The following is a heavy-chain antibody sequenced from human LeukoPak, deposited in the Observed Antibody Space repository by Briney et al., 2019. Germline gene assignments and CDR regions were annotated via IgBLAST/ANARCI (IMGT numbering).Heavy chain of an antibody. CDR2: ISWNSGSI. Sequence: PGRSLRLSCAASGFTFDDYAMHWVRQAPGKGLEWVSGISWNSGSIGYADSVKGRFTISRDNAKNSLYLQMNSLRAEDMALYYCAKGGGSSWYDFDYWGQGTLVTVSS. CDR1: GFTFDDYA. CDR3: AKGGGSSWYDFDY. D-gene: IGHD6-13*01. J-gene: IGHJ4*02. V-gene: IGHV3-9*03.